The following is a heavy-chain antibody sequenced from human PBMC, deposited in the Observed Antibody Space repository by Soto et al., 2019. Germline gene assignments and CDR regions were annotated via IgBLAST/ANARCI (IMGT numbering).Heavy chain of an antibody. CDR1: GGSISSYY. V-gene: IGHV4-59*08. CDR3: ARGVPYCGGDCYYFDY. Sequence: SETLSLTCTVSGGSISSYYWSWIRQPPGKGLEWIGYIYYSGSTNYNPSLKSRVTISVDTSKNQFSLKLSSVTAADTAVYYCARGVPYCGGDCYYFDYWGQGTLVTVSS. CDR2: IYYSGST. D-gene: IGHD2-21*02. J-gene: IGHJ4*02.